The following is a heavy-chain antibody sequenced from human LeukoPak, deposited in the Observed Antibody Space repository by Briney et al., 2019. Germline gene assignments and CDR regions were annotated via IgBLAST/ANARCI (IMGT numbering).Heavy chain of an antibody. V-gene: IGHV1-69*13. CDR3: ARVVTPRYCSTTSCYWKAWFDP. J-gene: IGHJ5*02. Sequence: ASVKVSCKTSGGTLSRYAISWVRQAPGQGLEWMGEIIPIFGTRNYAQKFQGRVTITADESTSTAYMELSSLRSDDTAVYYCARVVTPRYCSTTSCYWKAWFDPWGQGTLVTVSS. D-gene: IGHD2-2*01. CDR2: IIPIFGTR. CDR1: GGTLSRYA.